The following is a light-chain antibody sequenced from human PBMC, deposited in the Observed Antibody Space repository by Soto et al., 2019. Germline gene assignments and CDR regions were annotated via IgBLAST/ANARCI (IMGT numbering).Light chain of an antibody. Sequence: EIVMTQSPATLSVSPGARATLSCRASQSVSSNLAWYQQKPGQAPRLLIYGASTRATGIPARFSGAGSGTDFTLTISSLQSEDFAVYYCQQYNVWPGWTFGQGTKVDI. CDR3: QQYNVWPGWT. CDR1: QSVSSN. J-gene: IGKJ1*01. V-gene: IGKV3-15*01. CDR2: GAS.